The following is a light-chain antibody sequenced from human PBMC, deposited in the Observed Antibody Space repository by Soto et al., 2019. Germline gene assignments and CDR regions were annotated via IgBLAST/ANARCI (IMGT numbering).Light chain of an antibody. CDR1: QSVSSNY. CDR3: QKHGQWPIN. Sequence: EIVLTQAPVTLSLSPGERATLSCSASQSVSSNYLAWYQQKPGQAPRLLIYGISKRAADIPDRFSGSGSGTEFTLTISSLQPEDFATYYCQKHGQWPINFGQGTRLEIK. CDR2: GIS. V-gene: IGKV3-20*01. J-gene: IGKJ5*01.